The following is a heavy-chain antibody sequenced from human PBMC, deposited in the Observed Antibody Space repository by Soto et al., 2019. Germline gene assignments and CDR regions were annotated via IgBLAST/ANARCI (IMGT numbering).Heavy chain of an antibody. V-gene: IGHV4-39*01. CDR2: IYYSGST. D-gene: IGHD6-19*01. J-gene: IGHJ3*02. Sequence: SDTLSLTCTVSGGSISSSSYYWGWIRQPPGKGLEWIGSIYYSGSTYYNPSLKSRVTISVDTSKNQFSLKLSSATAADTAVYYCARPGTIAVAGTAAFDIWGQGTMVTVSS. CDR1: GGSISSSSYY. CDR3: ARPGTIAVAGTAAFDI.